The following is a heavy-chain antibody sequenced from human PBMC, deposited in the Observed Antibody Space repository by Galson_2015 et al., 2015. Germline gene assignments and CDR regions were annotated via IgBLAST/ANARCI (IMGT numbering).Heavy chain of an antibody. D-gene: IGHD2-15*01. CDR2: ISLYNGKT. Sequence: SVKLSCKASGYTFTNYGITWVRQAPGKGFEWVGWISLYNGKTEYAQKFQGRVTMTTDTSTSTAYMDLRSLRSDDTAVYYCARVVGSFDYWGQGTLVTVSA. CDR3: ARVVGSFDY. J-gene: IGHJ4*02. CDR1: GYTFTNYG. V-gene: IGHV1-18*01.